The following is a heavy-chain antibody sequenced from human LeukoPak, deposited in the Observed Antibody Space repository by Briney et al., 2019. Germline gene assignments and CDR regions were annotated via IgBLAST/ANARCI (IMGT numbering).Heavy chain of an antibody. V-gene: IGHV4-30-4*01. CDR3: ARERVLLWFGEFPL. Sequence: SETLSLTCTVSGGSISSGDYYWSWIRQPPGKGLEWIGYIYYSGSTYYNPSLKSRVTISVDTSKNQFSLKLSSVTAADTAVYYCARERVLLWFGEFPLWGRGTLVTVSS. CDR1: GGSISSGDYY. CDR2: IYYSGST. J-gene: IGHJ2*01. D-gene: IGHD3-10*01.